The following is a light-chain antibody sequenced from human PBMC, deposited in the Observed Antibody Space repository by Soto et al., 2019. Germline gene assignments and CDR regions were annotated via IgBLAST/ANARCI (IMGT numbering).Light chain of an antibody. CDR3: QHGYVAPYS. CDR1: QDINVY. J-gene: IGKJ2*03. CDR2: SAS. V-gene: IGKV1-39*01. Sequence: DIPMTQSPSSVSASIGDTVTITCRASQDINVYLNWYQQKPGEVPKLLIYSASTLHSGVPSRFTGSGSETDFTLTIRRLQPEDFATYYCQHGYVAPYSFGQGTKVDI.